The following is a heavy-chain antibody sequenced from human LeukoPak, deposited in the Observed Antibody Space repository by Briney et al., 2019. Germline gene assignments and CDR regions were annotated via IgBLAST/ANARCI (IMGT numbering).Heavy chain of an antibody. J-gene: IGHJ6*02. CDR1: GYTFTDYY. CDR2: INPNSGGT. V-gene: IGHV1-2*02. Sequence: GASVKVSCKPSGYTFTDYYMHWVRQAPAQGLEWMGWINPNSGGTNYAQKFQGRVTMTTDTSISTAYMEVSRLRSDDMAVYYCARVRIGQQLDKYYYYAMDVWGQGTTVTVSS. CDR3: ARVRIGQQLDKYYYYAMDV. D-gene: IGHD6-13*01.